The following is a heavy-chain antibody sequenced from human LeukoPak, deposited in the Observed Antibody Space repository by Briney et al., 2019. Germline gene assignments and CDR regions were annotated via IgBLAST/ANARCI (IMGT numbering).Heavy chain of an antibody. V-gene: IGHV3-20*04. CDR2: INWNGGST. D-gene: IGHD3-22*01. CDR3: ARGWDNNDSSGYSA. CDR1: GFTFDDYG. Sequence: PGGSLRLSCAASGFTFDDYGMSWVRQAPGKGLEWVSGINWNGGSTGYADSVKGRFTISRDNSKNTLYLQMNSLRVEDTALYYCARGWDNNDSSGYSAWGQGTLVTVSS. J-gene: IGHJ4*02.